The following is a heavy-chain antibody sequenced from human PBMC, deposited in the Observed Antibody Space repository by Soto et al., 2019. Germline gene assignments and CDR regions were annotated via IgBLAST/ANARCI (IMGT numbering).Heavy chain of an antibody. CDR3: AKEGEYYYDSSGSFPDY. V-gene: IGHV3-30*18. CDR2: ISYDGSNK. CDR1: GFTFSSYG. Sequence: LRLSCAASGFTFSSYGMHWVRQAPGKGLEWVAVISYDGSNKYYADSVKGRFTISRDNSKNTLYLQMNSLRAEDTAVYYCAKEGEYYYDSSGSFPDYWGQGTLVTVSS. J-gene: IGHJ4*02. D-gene: IGHD3-22*01.